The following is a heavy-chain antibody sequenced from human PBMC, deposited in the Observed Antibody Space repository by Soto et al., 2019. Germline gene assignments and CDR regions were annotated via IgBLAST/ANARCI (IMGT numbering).Heavy chain of an antibody. J-gene: IGHJ4*02. CDR3: AREGGVWGSFRYFDY. CDR1: GYTFSSYV. V-gene: IGHV1-18*04. Sequence: QVQLVQSGVEVQKPGASVKVSCKASGYTFSSYVINWLRQAPGKGLEGMGWISPYNGNTNYGQNLQGRVTMTTDTSTSIVDMELRSLRSDDTAVYYCAREGGVWGSFRYFDYWGQGTLVTVSP. CDR2: ISPYNGNT. D-gene: IGHD3-16*02.